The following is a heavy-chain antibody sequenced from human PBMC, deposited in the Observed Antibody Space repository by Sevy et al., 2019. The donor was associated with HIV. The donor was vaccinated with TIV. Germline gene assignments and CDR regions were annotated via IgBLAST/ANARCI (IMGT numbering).Heavy chain of an antibody. V-gene: IGHV3-30*02. D-gene: IGHD1-7*01. J-gene: IGHJ6*03. CDR3: AKDPRVTISGTTNYYYYMDV. CDR1: GFSFSTYG. CDR2: IRHDGGNR. Sequence: GGSLRLSCAASGFSFSTYGMLWVRQVPGKGLEWVAFIRHDGGNRYYVDSVKGQFTISRDNSKNTLYLQMNSLRPEDTAIYYCAKDPRVTISGTTNYYYYMDVWGKGTTVTVSS.